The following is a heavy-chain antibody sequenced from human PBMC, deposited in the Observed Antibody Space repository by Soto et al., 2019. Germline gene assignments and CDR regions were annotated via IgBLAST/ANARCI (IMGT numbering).Heavy chain of an antibody. CDR2: IYYRGST. V-gene: IGHV4-31*03. CDR1: GGSISSGGYY. Sequence: QVQLQESGPGLVKPSQTLSLTCTVSGGSISSGGYYWSWIRQHPGKGLEWIGYIYYRGSTYYNPSLKSRVTISVDTSKNQFPLKLSSVTAADTAVYYCARESRQTTGTTYYYYGMDVWGQGTTVTVSS. D-gene: IGHD1-1*01. CDR3: ARESRQTTGTTYYYYGMDV. J-gene: IGHJ6*02.